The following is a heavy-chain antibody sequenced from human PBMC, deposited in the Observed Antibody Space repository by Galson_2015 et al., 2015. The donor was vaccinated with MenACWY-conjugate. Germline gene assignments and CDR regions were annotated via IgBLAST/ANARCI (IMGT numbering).Heavy chain of an antibody. D-gene: IGHD4-23*01. CDR2: INPSGGST. Sequence: SVKVSCKASGYTFTNYYLHWVRQAPGQGLEWMGIINPSGGSTDFAQKFQDRVTMTGDTSTSTVYLELSSLRSEDTAIYYCARAYGGNSVYYFDYWGQGTLVTVSA. V-gene: IGHV1-46*01. CDR3: ARAYGGNSVYYFDY. J-gene: IGHJ4*02. CDR1: GYTFTNYY.